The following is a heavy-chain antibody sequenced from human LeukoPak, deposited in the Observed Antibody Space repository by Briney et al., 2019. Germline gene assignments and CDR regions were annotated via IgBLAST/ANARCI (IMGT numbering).Heavy chain of an antibody. CDR2: MNPNSGNT. V-gene: IGHV1-8*01. CDR3: TRGSSGRRDN. CDR1: GYTFTSCD. J-gene: IGHJ4*02. Sequence: GASVKVSCKASGYTFTSCDIKWVRQATGQGLEWMGWMNPNSGNTGYGQSFQGRITMTRDISIGTAYMELSNLTSEDTGIYYCTRGSSGRRDNWGQGTLVTVSA. D-gene: IGHD6-19*01.